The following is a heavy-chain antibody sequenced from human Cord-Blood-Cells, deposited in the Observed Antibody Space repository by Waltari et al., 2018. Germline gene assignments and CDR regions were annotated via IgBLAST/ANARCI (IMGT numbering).Heavy chain of an antibody. Sequence: QLQLQESGPGLGQPSETLSLTCTVSGGSISGSSYYWGWTRQPPGKGLEWIGSIYYSGSTYYNPSLKSRVTISVDTSKNQFSLKLSSVTAADTAVYYCARQYSGSSHDAFDIWGQGTMVTVSS. CDR1: GGSISGSSYY. D-gene: IGHD1-26*01. J-gene: IGHJ3*02. CDR2: IYYSGST. V-gene: IGHV4-39*01. CDR3: ARQYSGSSHDAFDI.